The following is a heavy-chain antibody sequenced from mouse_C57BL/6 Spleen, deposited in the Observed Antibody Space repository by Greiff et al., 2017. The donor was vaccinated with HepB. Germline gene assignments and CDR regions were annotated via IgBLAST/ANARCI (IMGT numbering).Heavy chain of an antibody. CDR1: GYTFTSYG. Sequence: QVQLQQPGAELVKPGASVKLSCKASGYTFTSYGISWVKQRTGPGLEWIGEIYPRSGNTYYNEKFKGKATLTADKSSSTAYMEPRSLTSEDSAVYFCARSDYREDYYAMDYWGQGTSVTVSS. CDR2: IYPRSGNT. J-gene: IGHJ4*01. V-gene: IGHV1-81*01. CDR3: ARSDYREDYYAMDY. D-gene: IGHD2-12*01.